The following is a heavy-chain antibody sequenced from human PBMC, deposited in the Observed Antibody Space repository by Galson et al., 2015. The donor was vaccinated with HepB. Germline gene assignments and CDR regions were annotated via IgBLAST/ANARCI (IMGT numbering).Heavy chain of an antibody. V-gene: IGHV6-1*01. CDR2: TYYRSKWYN. CDR3: ARLTVGYFDL. J-gene: IGHJ2*01. D-gene: IGHD4-11*01. Sequence: CAISGDSVSSNSAAWNRIRQSPSRGLEWLGRTYYRSKWYNDYAVSVKSRITINPDTSKNQFSLQLNSVTPEDTAVYYCARLTVGYFDLWGRGTLVTVSS. CDR1: GDSVSSNSAA.